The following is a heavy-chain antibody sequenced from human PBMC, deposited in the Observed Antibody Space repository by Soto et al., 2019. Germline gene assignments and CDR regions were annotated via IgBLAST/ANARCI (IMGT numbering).Heavy chain of an antibody. CDR3: AKDQASGQGSFDS. Sequence: RRLSCAASGFTLNIYGMHWVRQAPDKGLEWVALISYDGSNQYYADSVKGRFTISRDNSKNTLFLQMNSLRADDTAVYYCAKDQASGQGSFDSWGQGTLVTVSS. CDR2: ISYDGSNQ. CDR1: GFTLNIYG. V-gene: IGHV3-30*18. J-gene: IGHJ4*02.